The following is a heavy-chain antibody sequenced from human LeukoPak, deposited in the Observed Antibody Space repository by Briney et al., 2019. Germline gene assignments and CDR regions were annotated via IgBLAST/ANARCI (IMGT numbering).Heavy chain of an antibody. Sequence: SETLPLTCAVYGGSFSGYYWSWIRQPPGKGLEWIGEINHSGSTNYNPSLKSRVTISVDTSKNQFSLKLSSVTAADTAVYYCARGGLTTTPFDPWGQGTLVTVSS. CDR3: ARGGLTTTPFDP. J-gene: IGHJ5*02. CDR1: GGSFSGYY. V-gene: IGHV4-34*01. D-gene: IGHD4-17*01. CDR2: INHSGST.